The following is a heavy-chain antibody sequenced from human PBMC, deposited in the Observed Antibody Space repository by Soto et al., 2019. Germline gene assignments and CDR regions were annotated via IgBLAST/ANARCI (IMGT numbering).Heavy chain of an antibody. V-gene: IGHV4-4*07. CDR2: IYTSGST. CDR3: ARDPYSSGSNWFDP. D-gene: IGHD6-19*01. Sequence: SEALSLTCPVSGGSISSYYWSWIRQPAGKGLEWIGRIYTSGSTNYNPSLKSRVTMSVDTSKNQFSLKLSSVTAADTAVYYCARDPYSSGSNWFDPWGQGTLVTVSS. J-gene: IGHJ5*02. CDR1: GGSISSYY.